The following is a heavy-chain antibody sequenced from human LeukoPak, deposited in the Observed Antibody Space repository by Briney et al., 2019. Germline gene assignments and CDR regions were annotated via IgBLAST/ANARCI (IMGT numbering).Heavy chain of an antibody. Sequence: ASVKVSCKASGYTFTSYDINWVRQATGQGLEWKGWMNPNSGNTGYAQKFQGRVTMTRNTSISTAYMELSSLRSEDTAVYYCARGDTSSWYYYYGMDVWGQGTTVTVSS. J-gene: IGHJ6*02. V-gene: IGHV1-8*01. CDR3: ARGDTSSWYYYYGMDV. CDR2: MNPNSGNT. CDR1: GYTFTSYD. D-gene: IGHD6-13*01.